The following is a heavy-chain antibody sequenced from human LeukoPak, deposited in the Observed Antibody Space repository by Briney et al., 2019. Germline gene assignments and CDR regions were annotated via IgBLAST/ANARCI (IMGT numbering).Heavy chain of an antibody. CDR3: ARIYCGGDCFYYFYYMDV. J-gene: IGHJ6*03. CDR1: GYSFTSYW. D-gene: IGHD2-21*01. Sequence: GESLKISCKGSGYSFTSYWIGGVRQMPGKGLEWMGIIYPGDSDTRYSPSFQGQVTISADKSISTAYLQWSSLKASDTAMYYCARIYCGGDCFYYFYYMDVWGKGTTVTVSS. CDR2: IYPGDSDT. V-gene: IGHV5-51*01.